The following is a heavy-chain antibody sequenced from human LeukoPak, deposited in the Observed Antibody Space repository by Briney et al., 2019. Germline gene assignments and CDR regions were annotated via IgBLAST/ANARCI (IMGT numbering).Heavy chain of an antibody. CDR3: ATSLSFSSGYYYEYFQH. J-gene: IGHJ1*01. CDR1: GGTFSSYA. CDR2: IIPIFGTA. Sequence: ASVKVSCKASGGTFSSYAISWVRQAPGQGLEWMGGIIPIFGTANYAQKLQGRVTMTTDTSTSTAYMELRSLRSDDTAVYYCATSLSFSSGYYYEYFQHWGQGTLVTVSS. V-gene: IGHV1-69*05. D-gene: IGHD3-22*01.